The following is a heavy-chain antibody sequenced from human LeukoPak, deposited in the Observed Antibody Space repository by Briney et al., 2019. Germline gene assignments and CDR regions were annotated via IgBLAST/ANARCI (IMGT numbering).Heavy chain of an antibody. J-gene: IGHJ4*02. D-gene: IGHD2/OR15-2a*01. CDR3: AKSNSRGLDY. CDR2: IAYDGSNK. V-gene: IGHV3-30*18. Sequence: GGSLRLSCAASGFTFSSYGMHWVRQAPGKGLEGVAVIAYDGSNKYYADSVKGRFTISRDNSKNTLYLQMNSLRAEDTAVYYCAKSNSRGLDYWGQGTLVTVSS. CDR1: GFTFSSYG.